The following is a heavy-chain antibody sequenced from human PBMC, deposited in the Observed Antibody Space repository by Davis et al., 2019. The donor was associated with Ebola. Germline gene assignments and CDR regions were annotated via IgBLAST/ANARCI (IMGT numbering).Heavy chain of an antibody. Sequence: ASVKVSCKASGYTFTSYAMHWVRQAPGQRLEWMGWINAGNGNTNYAQKLQGRVTMTTDTSTSTAYMELRSLRSDDTAVYYCAREVAAAGTGRYYYYYGMDVWGQGTTVTVSS. V-gene: IGHV1-3*01. CDR3: AREVAAAGTGRYYYYYGMDV. CDR2: INAGNGNT. CDR1: GYTFTSYA. D-gene: IGHD6-13*01. J-gene: IGHJ6*02.